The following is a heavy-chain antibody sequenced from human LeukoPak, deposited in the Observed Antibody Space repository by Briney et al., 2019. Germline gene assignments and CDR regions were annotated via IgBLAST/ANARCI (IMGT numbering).Heavy chain of an antibody. Sequence: SGGSLRLSCAASGFTFSSYEMSWVRQAPGKGLEWVSYISNSDSTIYYADSVKGRFTISRDNARNSLYLQMNSLRVEDTAVYYCARGRPDSGWPFDYWGQGTLVTVSS. CDR3: ARGRPDSGWPFDY. CDR2: ISNSDSTI. V-gene: IGHV3-48*03. D-gene: IGHD6-19*01. J-gene: IGHJ4*02. CDR1: GFTFSSYE.